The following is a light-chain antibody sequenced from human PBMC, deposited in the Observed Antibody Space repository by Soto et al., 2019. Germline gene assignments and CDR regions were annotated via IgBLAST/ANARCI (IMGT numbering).Light chain of an antibody. CDR1: SSDVGGSNH. J-gene: IGLJ3*02. Sequence: QSVLTQPASVSGSPGQSITISCTGTSSDVGGSNHVSWYQQHPGKAPKLMIFDVSTRPSGVSNRFSGSKSGNTVSLTISGLQAEDEADYYCSSYATSSTLVLFGGGTKVTVL. CDR3: SSYATSSTLVL. V-gene: IGLV2-14*01. CDR2: DVS.